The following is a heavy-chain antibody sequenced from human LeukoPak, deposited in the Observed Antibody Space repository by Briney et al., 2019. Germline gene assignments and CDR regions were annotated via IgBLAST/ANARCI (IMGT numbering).Heavy chain of an antibody. CDR1: GFTVSSNY. CDR2: IYSAGST. V-gene: IGHV3-53*01. Sequence: PGGSLRLSWAASGFTVSSNYMSWVRQAPGKRLEWVSVIYSAGSTYYADSVKGRFTISRDNSKNTLYLQMNSLRADDTAVYYCARANPEYSYGQAYYGMDVWGQGTTVTVSS. J-gene: IGHJ6*02. D-gene: IGHD5-18*01. CDR3: ARANPEYSYGQAYYGMDV.